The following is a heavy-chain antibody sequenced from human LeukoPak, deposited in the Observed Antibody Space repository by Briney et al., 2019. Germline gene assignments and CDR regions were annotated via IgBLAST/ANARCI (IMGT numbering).Heavy chain of an antibody. CDR2: ISAYNGNT. J-gene: IGHJ3*02. CDR3: AKTTVPIDAFDT. Sequence: GASVKVSCKASGYTFTSYGISWVRQAPGQGLEWMGWISAYNGNTNYAQKLQGRVTMTTDTSTSTAYMELRSLRSGDTAVYYCAKTTVPIDAFDTWGQGTMVTVSS. CDR1: GYTFTSYG. D-gene: IGHD4-17*01. V-gene: IGHV1-18*01.